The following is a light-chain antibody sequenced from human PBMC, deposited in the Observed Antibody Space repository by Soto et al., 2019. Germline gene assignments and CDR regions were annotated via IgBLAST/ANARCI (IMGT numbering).Light chain of an antibody. V-gene: IGKV1-5*01. CDR2: AAS. CDR3: QQYNSYS. CDR1: QRINNF. J-gene: IGKJ1*01. Sequence: DIQMTPSPSSPSASVGDRVTITCRASQRINNFLNWYQQKPGRAPKLLIYAASSLHSGVPSRFSGSGSGTEFTLTISSLQPDDFATYYCQQYNSYSFGQGTKVDIK.